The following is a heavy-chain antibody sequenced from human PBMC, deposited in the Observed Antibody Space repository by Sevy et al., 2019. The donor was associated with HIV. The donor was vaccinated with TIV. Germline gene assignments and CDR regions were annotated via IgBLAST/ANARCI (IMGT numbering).Heavy chain of an antibody. CDR2: ISGSGGST. Sequence: GGSLRLSCAASGFTFSSYAMSWVRQAPGKGLEWVSAISGSGGSTYYADSVKGRFTISRDNSKNTLYLQMNSLRAEVTAVYYCAKMAGITPSRMYYFDYWGQGTLVTVSS. J-gene: IGHJ4*02. V-gene: IGHV3-23*01. CDR3: AKMAGITPSRMYYFDY. D-gene: IGHD2-15*01. CDR1: GFTFSSYA.